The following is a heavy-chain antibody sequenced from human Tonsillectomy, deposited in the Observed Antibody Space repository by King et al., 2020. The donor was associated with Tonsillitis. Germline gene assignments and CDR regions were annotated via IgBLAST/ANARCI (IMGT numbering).Heavy chain of an antibody. CDR2: IGWNIGSI. D-gene: IGHD5-18*01. CDR3: AKDMEGYSYGYFGY. J-gene: IGHJ4*02. CDR1: GFTFDDYA. V-gene: IGHV3-9*01. Sequence: VQLVESGGGLVQPGRSLRLSCAASGFTFDDYAMHWVRQAPGKGLEWVSGIGWNIGSIAYADSVKGRFTISRDNAKNSLFLQMNSLRPEDTALYYCAKDMEGYSYGYFGYWGQGTLVTVSS.